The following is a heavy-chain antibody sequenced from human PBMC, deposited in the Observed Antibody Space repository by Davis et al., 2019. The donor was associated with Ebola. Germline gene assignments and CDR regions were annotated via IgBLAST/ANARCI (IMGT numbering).Heavy chain of an antibody. J-gene: IGHJ4*02. Sequence: GEFLKISCAASGFTFSSYAMSWVRQAPGKGLEWVSAISGSGGSTYYADSVKGRFTISRDNSKNTLYLQMNSLRAEDTAVYYCAKDTRFLEWLFSDYWGQGTLVTVSS. CDR3: AKDTRFLEWLFSDY. CDR1: GFTFSSYA. D-gene: IGHD3-3*01. CDR2: ISGSGGST. V-gene: IGHV3-23*01.